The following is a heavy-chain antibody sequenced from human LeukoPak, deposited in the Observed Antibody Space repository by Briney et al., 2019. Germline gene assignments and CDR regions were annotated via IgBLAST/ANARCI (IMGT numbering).Heavy chain of an antibody. D-gene: IGHD4-23*01. J-gene: IGHJ5*02. CDR1: GYTFTSYD. CDR2: MNPNSGNT. Sequence: GASVKVSCKASGYTFTSYDINWVRQAPGQGLEWMGWMNPNSGNTGYAQKFQGRVTMTRNTSISTAYMELSSLRSEDTAVYYCARDNSVEDTAWWFDPWGQGTLVTVSS. V-gene: IGHV1-8*01. CDR3: ARDNSVEDTAWWFDP.